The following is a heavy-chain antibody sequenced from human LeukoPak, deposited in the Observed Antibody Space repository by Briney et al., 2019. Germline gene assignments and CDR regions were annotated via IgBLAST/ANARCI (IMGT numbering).Heavy chain of an antibody. J-gene: IGHJ4*02. V-gene: IGHV3-21*01. D-gene: IGHD6-19*01. CDR1: GFTFSSYS. CDR3: ARDWGDPGIAVLGDY. Sequence: PGGSLRLSCAASGFTFSSYSMNWVRQAPGKGLEWVSSISSSSRYIYYADSVKGRFTISRDNAKNSLYLQMNSLRAEDTAVYYCARDWGDPGIAVLGDYWGQGTLVTVSS. CDR2: ISSSSRYI.